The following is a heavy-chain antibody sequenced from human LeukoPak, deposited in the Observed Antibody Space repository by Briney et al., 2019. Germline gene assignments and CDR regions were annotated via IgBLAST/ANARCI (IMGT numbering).Heavy chain of an antibody. V-gene: IGHV3-9*01. J-gene: IGHJ4*02. CDR1: GFTFDDYA. CDR2: ISWNSGSI. D-gene: IGHD3-16*01. CDR3: ARADRLGAALLASFDY. Sequence: GGSLRLSCAASGFTFDDYAMHWVRQAPGKGLEWVSGISWNSGSIGYADSVKGRFTISRDNAKNSLYLQMSSLRAEDTAVYYCARADRLGAALLASFDYWGQGTLVTVSS.